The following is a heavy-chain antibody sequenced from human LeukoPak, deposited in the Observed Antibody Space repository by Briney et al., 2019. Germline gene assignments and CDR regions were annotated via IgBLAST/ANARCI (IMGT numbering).Heavy chain of an antibody. V-gene: IGHV4-4*07. Sequence: SETLSLTCIVSGGSINNYYWNWIRQPAGQGLEWIGRIYTSGSTNYNPSLKIRVTMSVDTSKNQFSLKLRSVTAADTAVYYCARSDYGDYDLLTWFDPWGQGTLVTVSS. CDR3: ARSDYGDYDLLTWFDP. D-gene: IGHD4-17*01. J-gene: IGHJ5*02. CDR2: IYTSGST. CDR1: GGSINNYY.